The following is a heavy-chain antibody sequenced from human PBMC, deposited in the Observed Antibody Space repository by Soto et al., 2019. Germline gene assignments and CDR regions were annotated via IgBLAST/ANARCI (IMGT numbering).Heavy chain of an antibody. CDR2: IYYSGST. D-gene: IGHD5-12*01. CDR3: ARQGSGYPPDY. V-gene: IGHV4-59*08. Sequence: SETLSLTCTVSGGSISSYYWSWIRQPPGNGLDWIGYIYYSGSTNYNPSLNSRVTISVDTSKNQFSLKLSSLTAADTAVYYCARQGSGYPPDYWGQGTLVTVSS. CDR1: GGSISSYY. J-gene: IGHJ4*02.